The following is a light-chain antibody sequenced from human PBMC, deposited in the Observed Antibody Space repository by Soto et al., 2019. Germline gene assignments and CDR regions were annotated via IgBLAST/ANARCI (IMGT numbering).Light chain of an antibody. CDR2: EGS. CDR1: SSDVGSYNL. V-gene: IGLV2-23*01. CDR3: CSYAGSSTLYVV. Sequence: QSALTQPASVSGSPGQSITISCTGTSSDVGSYNLVSWYQQHPGKAPKLMIYEGSKRPSGGSNRFSGSKSGNTASLTISGLQAEDEADYYCCSYAGSSTLYVVFGGGTKLTVL. J-gene: IGLJ2*01.